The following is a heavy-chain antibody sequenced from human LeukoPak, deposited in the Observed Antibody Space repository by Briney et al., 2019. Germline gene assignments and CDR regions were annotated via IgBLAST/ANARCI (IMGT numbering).Heavy chain of an antibody. V-gene: IGHV1-69*06. D-gene: IGHD3-22*01. CDR2: IIPIFGTA. CDR1: GGTFSSYA. J-gene: IGHJ3*02. Sequence: SVKVSCKASGGTFSSYAISRVRQAPGQGLEWMGGIIPIFGTANYAQKFQGRVTITADKSTSTAYMELSSLRSEDTAVYYCARARFNYYDSSGYSDAFDIWGQGTMVTVSS. CDR3: ARARFNYYDSSGYSDAFDI.